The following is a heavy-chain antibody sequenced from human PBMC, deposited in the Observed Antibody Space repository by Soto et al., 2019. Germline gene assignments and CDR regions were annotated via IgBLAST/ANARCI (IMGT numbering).Heavy chain of an antibody. CDR2: ISGSGGST. V-gene: IGHV3-23*01. CDR3: AKVIPRIVGARSHAFDI. J-gene: IGHJ3*02. D-gene: IGHD1-26*01. Sequence: GGSLRLSCAASGFTFSSYAMSWVRQAPGKGLEWVSAISGSGGSTYYADSVKGRFTISRDNSKNTLYLQMNSLRAEDTAVYYCAKVIPRIVGARSHAFDIWGQGTMVTVSS. CDR1: GFTFSSYA.